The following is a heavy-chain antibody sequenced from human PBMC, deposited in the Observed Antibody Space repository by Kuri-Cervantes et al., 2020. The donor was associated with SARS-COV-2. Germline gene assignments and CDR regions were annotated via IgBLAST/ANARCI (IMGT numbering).Heavy chain of an antibody. D-gene: IGHD6-25*01. V-gene: IGHV5-51*01. CDR3: ARSAAPNAFDI. J-gene: IGHJ3*02. CDR2: IYPGDSDT. CDR1: GYSFTSYW. Sequence: GGFLRLSCKGSGYSFTSYWIGWVRQMPGKGLEWMGIIYPGDSDTRYSPSFQGQVTISADKSISTAYLQWSSLKASDTAMYYCARSAAPNAFDIWGQGTMVTVSS.